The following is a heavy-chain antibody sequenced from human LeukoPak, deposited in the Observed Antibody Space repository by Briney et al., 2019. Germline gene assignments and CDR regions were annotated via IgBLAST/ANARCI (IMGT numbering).Heavy chain of an antibody. Sequence: GGSLRLSCAASGFTVSTNYMNWVRQAPGKGLEWVSVIYTGGTTSYADSVMGRFTISRDNSETMVYFQMNSLRPEDTAVYYCARDLGGLDCWGQGTPVTVSS. V-gene: IGHV3-53*05. CDR3: ARDLGGLDC. J-gene: IGHJ4*02. CDR2: IYTGGTT. CDR1: GFTVSTNY.